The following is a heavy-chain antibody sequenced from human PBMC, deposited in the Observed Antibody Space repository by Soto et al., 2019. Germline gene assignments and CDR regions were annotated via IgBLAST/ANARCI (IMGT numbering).Heavy chain of an antibody. CDR2: IYHTGTT. D-gene: IGHD5-12*01. V-gene: IGHV4-4*02. CDR1: GGSISSNKW. CDR3: ARAGGGWLPNLGAFDI. J-gene: IGHJ3*02. Sequence: TSETLSLTCAVSGGSISSNKWWSWVRQPPGKGLEWIGEIYHTGTTNYNPSLKNRVTISLDTSKNQFSLRLTSVTAADTAVYYCARAGGGWLPNLGAFDIWGQGTMVTVSS.